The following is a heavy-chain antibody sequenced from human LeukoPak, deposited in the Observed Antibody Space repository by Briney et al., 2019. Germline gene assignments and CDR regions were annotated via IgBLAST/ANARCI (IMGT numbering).Heavy chain of an antibody. V-gene: IGHV3-23*01. CDR2: ISGSGGST. D-gene: IGHD5-12*01. CDR1: GFTFSSYA. J-gene: IGHJ4*01. CDR3: ARPYSGYDYFGY. Sequence: GGSLRLSCAASGFTFSSYAMSWVRQAPGKGLEWVSAISGSGGSTYYADSVKGRFTISRDNSKNTLYLQMNSLRAEDTAVYYCARPYSGYDYFGYWGQGTLVTVSS.